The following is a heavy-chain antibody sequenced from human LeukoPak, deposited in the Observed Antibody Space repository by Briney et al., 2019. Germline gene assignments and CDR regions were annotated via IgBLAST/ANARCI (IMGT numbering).Heavy chain of an antibody. Sequence: PGGSQRLSCAASGFKFSDHYIDWVRQAPGRGLEWVGRSRNKASSYTTEYAASVEGRFTISRDVSESSLYLQMNSLKTEDTAVYYCTRHSGDFDYWGQGTLVTVSS. V-gene: IGHV3-72*01. D-gene: IGHD7-27*01. CDR1: GFKFSDHY. J-gene: IGHJ4*02. CDR2: SRNKASSYTT. CDR3: TRHSGDFDY.